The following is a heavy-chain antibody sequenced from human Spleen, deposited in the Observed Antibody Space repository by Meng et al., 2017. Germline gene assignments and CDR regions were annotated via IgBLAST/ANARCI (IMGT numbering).Heavy chain of an antibody. D-gene: IGHD5-12*01. V-gene: IGHV3-15*01. J-gene: IGHJ4*02. Sequence: VGSWGGFVKPVWSLRLPCEGSGFTFSNAYMTWVRQVPGKRLEWVGRIKSKPDGETIDYAAPVKGRFTISRDDSKNTVYLQMNSLKSEDTAVYYCSGHIDYWGQGTLVTVSS. CDR2: IKSKPDGETI. CDR1: GFTFSNAY. CDR3: SGHIDY.